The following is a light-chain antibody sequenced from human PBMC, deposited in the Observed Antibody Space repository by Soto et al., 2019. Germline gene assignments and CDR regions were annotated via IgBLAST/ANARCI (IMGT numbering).Light chain of an antibody. CDR3: QQYNSYWT. V-gene: IGKV1-5*01. Sequence: DFQMTQSPSTLSASVADRVTITCRASQNIRSRLAWFQQKPGKAPKLLIYDASSLESGVPQRFSGSGSGTEFTLTISSLQPDDFATYYCQQYNSYWTFGQGTKVDIK. CDR1: QNIRSR. J-gene: IGKJ1*01. CDR2: DAS.